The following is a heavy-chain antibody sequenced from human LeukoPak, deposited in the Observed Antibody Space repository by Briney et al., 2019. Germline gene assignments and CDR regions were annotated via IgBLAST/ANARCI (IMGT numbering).Heavy chain of an antibody. J-gene: IGHJ4*02. D-gene: IGHD1-7*01. CDR3: ARAWLELEDY. CDR2: MNPNSGNT. CDR1: GYTFTSYD. Sequence: GASVKVPCNASGYTFTSYDINWVRQATGQGLEWMGWMNPNSGNTGYAQKFQGRVTITRNTSISTADMELSSLRSEDTAVYYCARAWLELEDYWGQGTLVTVSS. V-gene: IGHV1-8*01.